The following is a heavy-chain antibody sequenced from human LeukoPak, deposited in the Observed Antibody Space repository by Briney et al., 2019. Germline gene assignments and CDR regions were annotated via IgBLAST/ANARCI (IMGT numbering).Heavy chain of an antibody. CDR3: ARDLLPYYDFWSGYYRQAFDI. D-gene: IGHD3-3*01. Sequence: GGSLRLSCAASGFTFSSYGMHWVRQAPGKGLEWVAFIRYDGSNKYYADSVKGRFTISRDNSKNTLYLQMNSLRAEDTAVYYCARDLLPYYDFWSGYYRQAFDIWGQGTMVTVSS. V-gene: IGHV3-30*02. J-gene: IGHJ3*02. CDR2: IRYDGSNK. CDR1: GFTFSSYG.